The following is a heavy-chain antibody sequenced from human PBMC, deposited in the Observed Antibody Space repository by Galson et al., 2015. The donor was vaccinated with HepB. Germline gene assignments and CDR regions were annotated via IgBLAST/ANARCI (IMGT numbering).Heavy chain of an antibody. Sequence: SVKVSCKASGYTFTSYYMHWVRQAPGQGLEWMGIINPSGGSTSYAQKFQGRVTMTRDTSTSTVYMELSSLRSEDTAVYYCATEAPDYYDSSGYYFPNYYYYYGMDVWGQGTTVTVSS. D-gene: IGHD3-22*01. CDR2: INPSGGST. V-gene: IGHV1-46*01. CDR3: ATEAPDYYDSSGYYFPNYYYYYGMDV. CDR1: GYTFTSYY. J-gene: IGHJ6*02.